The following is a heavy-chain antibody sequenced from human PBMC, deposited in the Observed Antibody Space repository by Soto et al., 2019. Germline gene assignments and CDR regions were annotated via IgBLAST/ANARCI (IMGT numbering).Heavy chain of an antibody. J-gene: IGHJ5*02. Sequence: QVQLVQSGAEVKKPGSSVKVSCKASGGTFSNYAISWVRQAPGQGLEWMGGIIPIFGTANYAQKFQGRVTITADESTSRACMELSSLRSEDTAIYYCAVGSVDIVPTGMKPFDPWGQGTLVTVSS. D-gene: IGHD5-12*01. CDR1: GGTFSNYA. CDR2: IIPIFGTA. CDR3: AVGSVDIVPTGMKPFDP. V-gene: IGHV1-69*12.